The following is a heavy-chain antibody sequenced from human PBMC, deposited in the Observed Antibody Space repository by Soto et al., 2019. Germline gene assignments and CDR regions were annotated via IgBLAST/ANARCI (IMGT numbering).Heavy chain of an antibody. CDR3: ARSSSSWRPSAFDY. V-gene: IGHV4-30-2*01. Sequence: SETLSLTCAVSGGSISSGGYSWSWIRQPPGKGLEWIGYIYHSGSTYYNPSLKSRVTISVDRSKNQFSLKLSSVTAADTAVYYCARSSSSWRPSAFDYWGQGTLVTVSS. J-gene: IGHJ4*02. CDR2: IYHSGST. CDR1: GGSISSGGYS. D-gene: IGHD6-13*01.